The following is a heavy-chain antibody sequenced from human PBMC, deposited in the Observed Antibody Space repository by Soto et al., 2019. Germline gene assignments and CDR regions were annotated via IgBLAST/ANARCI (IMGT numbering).Heavy chain of an antibody. CDR2: VSHDGRNT. D-gene: IGHD6-19*01. V-gene: IGHV3-30*18. CDR3: AKGGRQWLVTSDFNY. J-gene: IGHJ4*02. Sequence: ESGGGVVQPGRSLRLSCAASGFTFSDYAMHWVRQAPGTGLEWVAVVSHDGRNTHYADSVKGRFTISRDSSKNTVSLEMTSLRAEDTAVYYCAKGGRQWLVTSDFNYWGLGVLVTVSS. CDR1: GFTFSDYA.